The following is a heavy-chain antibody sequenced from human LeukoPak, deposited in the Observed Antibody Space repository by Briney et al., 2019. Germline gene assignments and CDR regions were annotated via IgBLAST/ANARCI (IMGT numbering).Heavy chain of an antibody. CDR3: AKEGRSSWYFHEVDC. D-gene: IGHD6-13*01. J-gene: IGHJ4*02. CDR2: ISYDGSNK. V-gene: IGHV3-30*18. Sequence: PGRSLRLSCAASGFTFSSYGMHWVRQAPGKGLEWVAVISYDGSNKYYADSVKGRFTISRDNSKNTLYLQMNSLRAEDTAVYYCAKEGRSSWYFHEVDCWGQGTLVTVSS. CDR1: GFTFSSYG.